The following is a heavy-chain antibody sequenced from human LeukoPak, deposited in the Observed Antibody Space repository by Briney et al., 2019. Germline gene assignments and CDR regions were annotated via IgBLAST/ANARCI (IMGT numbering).Heavy chain of an antibody. CDR3: ARGFYEPSDR. Sequence: SETLSLTCTVSGASVSSSHWNWIRQSPGKGREWIANVDYNGSTKYNPSLRGRGTMSLDTSKNQFYLKLESVTAADTARYYCARGFYEPSDRWGEGTLVTVSS. CDR2: VDYNGST. J-gene: IGHJ5*02. D-gene: IGHD2/OR15-2a*01. V-gene: IGHV4-59*02. CDR1: GASVSSSH.